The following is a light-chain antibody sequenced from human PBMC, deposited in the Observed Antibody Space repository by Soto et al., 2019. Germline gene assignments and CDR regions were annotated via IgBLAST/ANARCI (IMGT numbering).Light chain of an antibody. V-gene: IGLV2-18*02. J-gene: IGLJ1*01. CDR2: EVN. CDR1: SSDVGSYNR. Sequence: QSALTQPPSVSGSPGQSVAISCSGTSSDVGSYNRVSWYQQAPGTAPKVMIYEVNNRPSGVPDRFSGSKSGNTASLTISGLQPEDEADYYCYSFTSSNTDVFGTGTKLTVL. CDR3: YSFTSSNTDV.